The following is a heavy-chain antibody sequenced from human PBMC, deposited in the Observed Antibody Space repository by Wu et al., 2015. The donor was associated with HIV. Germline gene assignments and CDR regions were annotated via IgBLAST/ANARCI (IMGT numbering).Heavy chain of an antibody. D-gene: IGHD1-1*01. V-gene: IGHV1-2*02. CDR2: INDDTGDT. Sequence: QVQXVQAGAEVXKPGASVKDPCKASGYTFTGYXMHWVRQAPGQGLEWMGWINDDTGDTKYAQRFQGRVTMTRDTSISTAYMELRRLTSDDLAVYYCVRRQNWNLNNYHFDYWGQGTLVTVSS. CDR3: VRRQNWNLNNYHFDY. CDR1: GYTFTGYX. J-gene: IGHJ4*02.